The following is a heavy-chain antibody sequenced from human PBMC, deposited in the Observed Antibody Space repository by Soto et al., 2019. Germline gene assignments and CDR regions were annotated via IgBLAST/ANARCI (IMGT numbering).Heavy chain of an antibody. Sequence: GASVKVSCKASGDTFTGYYMHWVRQAPRQGLEWMGWINPNSGGTNYAQKFQGWVTITRDTSASTAYMELSSLRSEDTAVYYCARGPSYPLGLMVYAINSFDYWGQGTLVTVSS. CDR1: GDTFTGYY. CDR2: INPNSGGT. D-gene: IGHD2-8*01. CDR3: ARGPSYPLGLMVYAINSFDY. J-gene: IGHJ4*02. V-gene: IGHV1-2*04.